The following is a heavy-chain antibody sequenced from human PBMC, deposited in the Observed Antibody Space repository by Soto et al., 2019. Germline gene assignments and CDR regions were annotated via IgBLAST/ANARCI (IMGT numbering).Heavy chain of an antibody. V-gene: IGHV3-66*01. CDR2: IFSGGAT. CDR3: ARDGTYNWV. Sequence: EVQLVESGGGLVQPGGSLRLSCAPPGFTVRNNYMRWVRQAPGKGLEWVSLIFSGGATYYADSVKGRFTISRDNSKNTLYLQMNSLRAEDTAVYYCARDGTYNWVGGQGILVTVSS. J-gene: IGHJ4*02. CDR1: GFTVRNNY. D-gene: IGHD1-1*01.